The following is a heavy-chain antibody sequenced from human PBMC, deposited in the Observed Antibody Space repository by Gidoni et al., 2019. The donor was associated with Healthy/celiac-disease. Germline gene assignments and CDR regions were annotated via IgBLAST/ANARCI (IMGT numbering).Heavy chain of an antibody. CDR3: ARGPYRGYSYGFNYYYYGMDV. V-gene: IGHV4-34*01. CDR1: GGSFSGYY. CDR2: INHSGST. Sequence: QVQLQQWGAGLLKPSETLSLTCAVYGGSFSGYYWSWIRQPPGKGLEWIGEINHSGSTKYNPSLKSRVTISVDTSKNQFSLKLSSVTAADTAVYYCARGPYRGYSYGFNYYYYGMDVWGQGTTVTVSS. J-gene: IGHJ6*02. D-gene: IGHD5-18*01.